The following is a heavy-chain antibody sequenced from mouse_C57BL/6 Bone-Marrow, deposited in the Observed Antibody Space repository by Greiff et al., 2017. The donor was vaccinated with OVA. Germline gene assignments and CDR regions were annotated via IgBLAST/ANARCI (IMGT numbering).Heavy chain of an antibody. J-gene: IGHJ4*01. D-gene: IGHD2-3*01. CDR3: ARSGYDGYYYDY. CDR1: GYAFTNYL. Sequence: VQLQQSGAELVRPGTSVKLSCKASGYAFTNYLIEWVKQRPGQGLEWIGVINPGSGGTKDNEKFKGKATLTADKSSSTAYMQLSSLTSEDSAVYDCARSGYDGYYYDYWGQGTSVTVSS. V-gene: IGHV1-54*01. CDR2: INPGSGGT.